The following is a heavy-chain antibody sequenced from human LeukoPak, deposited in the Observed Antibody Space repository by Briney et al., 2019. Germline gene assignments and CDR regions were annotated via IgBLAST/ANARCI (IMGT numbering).Heavy chain of an antibody. J-gene: IGHJ4*02. CDR3: ARGIVVVVAATPTFFY. Sequence: HSGGSLRLSCAASGFTVSSNYMSWVRQAPGKGLEWVSVIYSGGSTYYADSVKGRFTISRDNSKNTLYLQMNSLRAEDTAVYYCARGIVVVVAATPTFFYWGQGTLVTVSS. V-gene: IGHV3-66*01. CDR2: IYSGGST. D-gene: IGHD2-15*01. CDR1: GFTVSSNY.